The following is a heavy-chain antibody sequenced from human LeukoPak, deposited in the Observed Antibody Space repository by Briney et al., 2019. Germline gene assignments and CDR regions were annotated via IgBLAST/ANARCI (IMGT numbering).Heavy chain of an antibody. CDR3: ARQVINPRYYYYGMDV. Sequence: SETLSLTCTVSGGSISSSSYYWGWIRQPPGTGLEWIGSIYYSGSTYYNPSLKSRVTIPVDTSKNQFSLKLSSVTAADTAVYYCARQVINPRYYYYGMDVWGQGTTVTVSS. CDR1: GGSISSSSYY. J-gene: IGHJ6*02. CDR2: IYYSGST. V-gene: IGHV4-39*01.